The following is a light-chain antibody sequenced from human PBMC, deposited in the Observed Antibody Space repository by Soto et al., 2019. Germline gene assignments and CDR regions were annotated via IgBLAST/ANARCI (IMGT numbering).Light chain of an antibody. CDR2: GAS. CDR1: QRFSSAY. J-gene: IGKJ1*01. CDR3: QQRSNWAVT. V-gene: IGKV3-11*01. Sequence: EIVLTQSPGTLSLSPGERATLSCRATQRFSSAYLAGYQLNTGQSTMLLIYGASNGAAGIPVRLSGSGSGTDFTLAISSLEPEDFAVYYCQQRSNWAVTFGQETKV.